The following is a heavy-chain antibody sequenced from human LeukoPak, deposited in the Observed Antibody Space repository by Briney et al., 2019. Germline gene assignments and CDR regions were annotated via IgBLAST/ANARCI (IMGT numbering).Heavy chain of an antibody. V-gene: IGHV1-2*02. CDR3: ARDRIMIMFGGVSWFDP. CDR2: INPKSGGT. Sequence: ASVKVSCKASGYSFISYYMHWVRQAPGQGLEWMGWINPKSGGTNYAQKFRGRVTMTRDTSISTAYMELSRLRSDDTAVYYCARDRIMIMFGGVSWFDPWGQGTLVSVSS. D-gene: IGHD3-16*01. J-gene: IGHJ5*02. CDR1: GYSFISYY.